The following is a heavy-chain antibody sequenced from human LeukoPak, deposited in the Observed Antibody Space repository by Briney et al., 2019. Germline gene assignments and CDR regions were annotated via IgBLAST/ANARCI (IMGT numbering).Heavy chain of an antibody. CDR1: VLSFNDYY. D-gene: IGHD4-17*01. CDR2: INHSGYT. Sequence: PSETLSLTCAVSVLSFNDYYWSWVRQTPGKGLEWIGEINHSGYTNDSPSLKSRVTLSIDTSRKQFSLNLRSVTAADTGIYYCTRMTTGHDYWGQGTLVTVSS. V-gene: IGHV4-34*01. CDR3: TRMTTGHDY. J-gene: IGHJ4*02.